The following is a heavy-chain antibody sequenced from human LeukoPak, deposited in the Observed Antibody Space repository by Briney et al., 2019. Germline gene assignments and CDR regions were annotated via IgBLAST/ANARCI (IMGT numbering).Heavy chain of an antibody. Sequence: PGGSLRLSCAASGFTFGSYGMSWVRQAPGKGLEWVSFITTNGGRTSYVDSVEGRFTISRDNPRNTLYMQMNSLRDEDTAVYYCAIMHGYYDGTGYWVQWGQGTLVTVSS. V-gene: IGHV3-23*01. J-gene: IGHJ1*01. CDR2: ITTNGGRT. CDR1: GFTFGSYG. CDR3: AIMHGYYDGTGYWVQ. D-gene: IGHD3-22*01.